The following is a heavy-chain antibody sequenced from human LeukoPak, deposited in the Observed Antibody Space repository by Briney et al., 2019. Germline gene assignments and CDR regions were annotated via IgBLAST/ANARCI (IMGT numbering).Heavy chain of an antibody. CDR2: IKHGAST. V-gene: IGHV4-34*01. CDR1: GGSFSGYF. CDR3: ARNISVILEPARRIGYNWFDP. D-gene: IGHD3-22*01. J-gene: IGHJ5*02. Sequence: SETLSLTCAVYGGSFSGYFWSWIRQSPGKGLEWIGEIKHGASTNYNPSLKSRVTISVDTSKNQFSLKVTSVTAADTAIYYCARNISVILEPARRIGYNWFDPWGQGTLITVSS.